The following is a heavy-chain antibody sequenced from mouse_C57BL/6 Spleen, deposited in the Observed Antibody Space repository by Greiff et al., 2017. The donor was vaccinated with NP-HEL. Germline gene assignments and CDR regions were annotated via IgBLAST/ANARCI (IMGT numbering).Heavy chain of an antibody. CDR3: ARLKGYGTYFDY. D-gene: IGHD3-1*01. V-gene: IGHV1-63*01. Sequence: VQLQQSGAELVRPGTSVKMSCKASGYTFTNYWIGWAQQRPGHGLEWIGDIYPGGGYTNYKEKFKGKATLTADKSSSTAYMQFSSLTSEDSAIYYCARLKGYGTYFDYWGQGTTLTVSS. CDR1: GYTFTNYW. J-gene: IGHJ2*01. CDR2: IYPGGGYT.